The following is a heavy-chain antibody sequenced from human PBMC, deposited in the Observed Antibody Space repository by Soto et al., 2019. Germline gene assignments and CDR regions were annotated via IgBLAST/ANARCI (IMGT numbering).Heavy chain of an antibody. V-gene: IGHV4-30-4*01. D-gene: IGHD3-22*01. CDR2: IYYSGST. Sequence: PSETLSLTCTVSGGSISSGDYYWSWIRQPPGKGLEWIGYIYYSGSTYYNPSLKSRVTISVDTSKNQFSLKLSSVTAADTAVYYCARAGDQGAYDSSGYYYVNYWGQGTLVTVSS. CDR3: ARAGDQGAYDSSGYYYVNY. CDR1: GGSISSGDYY. J-gene: IGHJ4*02.